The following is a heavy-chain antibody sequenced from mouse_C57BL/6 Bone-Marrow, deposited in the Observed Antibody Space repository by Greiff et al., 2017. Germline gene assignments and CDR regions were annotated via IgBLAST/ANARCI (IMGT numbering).Heavy chain of an antibody. J-gene: IGHJ4*01. CDR3: ARGYYSNYGGYAMDY. Sequence: EVMLVESGGGLVKPGGSLKLSCAASGFTFSDYGMHWVRQAPEKGLEWVAYISSSSSTIYYADTVKGRFTISRDTAKNTLFLQMTSLRSEDTAMYYCARGYYSNYGGYAMDYWGQGTSVTVSS. CDR1: GFTFSDYG. CDR2: ISSSSSTI. D-gene: IGHD2-5*01. V-gene: IGHV5-17*01.